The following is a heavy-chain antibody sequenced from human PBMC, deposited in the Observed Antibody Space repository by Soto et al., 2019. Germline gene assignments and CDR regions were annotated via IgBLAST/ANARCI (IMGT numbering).Heavy chain of an antibody. CDR1: GFTFSSYA. J-gene: IGHJ4*02. V-gene: IGHV3-64D*08. D-gene: IGHD5-18*01. CDR2: ISSNGGST. CDR3: VEDSKLGVQLWFIFDY. Sequence: GGSLRLSCSASGFTFSSYAMHWVRQAPGKGLEYVSAISSNGGSTYYADSVKGRFTISRDNSKNTLYLQMSSLRAEDTAVYYCVEDSKLGVQLWFIFDYWGQGTLVTVSS.